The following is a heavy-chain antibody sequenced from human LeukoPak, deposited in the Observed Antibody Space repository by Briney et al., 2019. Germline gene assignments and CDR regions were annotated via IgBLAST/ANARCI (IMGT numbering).Heavy chain of an antibody. CDR2: ITHSGSP. V-gene: IGHV4-34*01. Sequence: SETLSLTCAVFGGSFSGYYWSWIRQPPGKGLEWIGEITHSGSPNYNPSLKSRVTISVDTSKKKFSLKVSSVTAAATAVYYCARGLNFRPSWGQGTLVTVSS. D-gene: IGHD1-20*01. CDR3: ARGLNFRPS. CDR1: GGSFSGYY. J-gene: IGHJ5*02.